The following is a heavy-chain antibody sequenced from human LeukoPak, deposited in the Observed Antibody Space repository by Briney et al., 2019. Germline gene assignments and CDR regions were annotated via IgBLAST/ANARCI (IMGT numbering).Heavy chain of an antibody. V-gene: IGHV4-39*01. Sequence: KPSETLSLTCTVSGGSISSSSYYWGWIRQPPGKGLEWIGSIYYSGSTYYNPSLKSRVTISVDTSKNQFSLKLSSVTAADTAVYYRARQRREYSSSSGPDYYYYYMDVWGKGTTVTVSS. J-gene: IGHJ6*03. D-gene: IGHD6-6*01. CDR1: GGSISSSSYY. CDR3: ARQRREYSSSSGPDYYYYYMDV. CDR2: IYYSGST.